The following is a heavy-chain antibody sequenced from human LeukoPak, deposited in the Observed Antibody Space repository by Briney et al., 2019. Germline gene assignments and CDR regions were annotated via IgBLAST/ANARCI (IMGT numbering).Heavy chain of an antibody. CDR2: ISSSGSTI. CDR3: ARDQDYGGDY. CDR1: LFTFSSYE. D-gene: IGHD4-23*01. J-gene: IGHJ4*02. Sequence: GGSLRLSCAASLFTFSSYEMNWVRQAPGKGLEWVSYISSSGSTIYYADSVKGRFTISRDNAKNSLYLQMNSLRAEDTAVYYCARDQDYGGDYWGQGTLVTVSS. V-gene: IGHV3-48*03.